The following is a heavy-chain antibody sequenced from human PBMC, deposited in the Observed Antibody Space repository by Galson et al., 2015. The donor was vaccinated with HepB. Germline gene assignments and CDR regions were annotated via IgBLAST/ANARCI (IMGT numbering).Heavy chain of an antibody. V-gene: IGHV3-11*01. CDR2: ISSSGSTI. CDR1: GFTFSDYY. Sequence: SLRLSCAASGFTFSDYYMSWIRQAPGKGLEWVSYISSSGSTIYYADSVKGRFTISRDNAKNSLYLQMNSLRAEDTAVYYCARDKYYGSGSYYNYYYYGMDVWGQETTVTVSS. D-gene: IGHD3-10*01. CDR3: ARDKYYGSGSYYNYYYYGMDV. J-gene: IGHJ6*02.